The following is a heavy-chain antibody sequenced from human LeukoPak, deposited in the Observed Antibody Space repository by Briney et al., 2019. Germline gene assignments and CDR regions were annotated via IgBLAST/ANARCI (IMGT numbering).Heavy chain of an antibody. V-gene: IGHV1-8*01. J-gene: IGHJ4*02. CDR3: AREERWLEYYFDY. D-gene: IGHD5-24*01. Sequence: ASVKVSCKASGYTFSSYDINWVRQATGQGLEWMGWMNPNSGNTGYAQKFQGRVAMTRDTSISTAYMELSRLRSDDTAVYYCAREERWLEYYFDYWGQGTLVTVSS. CDR2: MNPNSGNT. CDR1: GYTFSSYD.